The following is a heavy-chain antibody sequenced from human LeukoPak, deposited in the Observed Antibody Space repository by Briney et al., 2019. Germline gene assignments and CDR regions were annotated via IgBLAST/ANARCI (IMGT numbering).Heavy chain of an antibody. Sequence: GGSLRLSCAASGFTFCSYWMHWVRQAPGKGLVWVSRIKSDGSTNYADSVKGRFTISRDNAKNTVSLQMNSLRAEDTGVYHCARAPSEIGGYYPEYFRHWGQGTLVTVSS. V-gene: IGHV3-74*01. D-gene: IGHD3-22*01. CDR1: GFTFCSYW. CDR2: IKSDGST. J-gene: IGHJ1*01. CDR3: ARAPSEIGGYYPEYFRH.